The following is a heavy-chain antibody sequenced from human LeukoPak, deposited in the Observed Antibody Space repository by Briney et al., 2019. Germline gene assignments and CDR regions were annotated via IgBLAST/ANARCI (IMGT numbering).Heavy chain of an antibody. CDR3: ARDRTGYYGSGSYYMGWFDP. V-gene: IGHV3-30-3*01. CDR1: GFTFNRYA. CDR2: ISNDGSNK. Sequence: PGGSLRLSCAASGFTFNRYAMHWVRQAPGKGLEWVAVISNDGSNKYYADSVKGRFTISRDNSKNTLYLQMNSLRAEDTAVHYCARDRTGYYGSGSYYMGWFDPWGQGTLVTVSS. D-gene: IGHD3-10*01. J-gene: IGHJ5*02.